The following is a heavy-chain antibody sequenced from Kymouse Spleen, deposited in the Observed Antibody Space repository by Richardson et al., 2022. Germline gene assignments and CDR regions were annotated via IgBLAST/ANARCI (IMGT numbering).Heavy chain of an antibody. D-gene: IGHD6-6*01. Sequence: EVQLVESGGGLVQPGGSLKLSCAASGFTFSGSAMHWVRQASGKGLEWVGRIRSKANSYATAYAASVKGRFTISRDDSKNTAYLQMNSLKTEDTAVYYCTRQDSSSSFFDYWGQGTLVTVSS. J-gene: IGHJ4*02. CDR1: GFTFSGSA. CDR2: IRSKANSYAT. V-gene: IGHV3-73*02. CDR3: TRQDSSSSFFDY.